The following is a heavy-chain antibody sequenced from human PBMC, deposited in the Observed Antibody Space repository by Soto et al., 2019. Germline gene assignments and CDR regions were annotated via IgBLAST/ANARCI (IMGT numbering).Heavy chain of an antibody. CDR3: ARQGIAVGYNFKFDY. V-gene: IGHV3-30-3*01. Sequence: QVQLVESGGGVVQPGRSLRLSCAASGFTFSSYAMHWVRQAPGKGLEWVAVISYDGSNKYYADSVKGRFTISRDNSKNTLYLQMNSLRAEDTAVYYCARQGIAVGYNFKFDYWGQGTLVTVSS. J-gene: IGHJ4*02. CDR2: ISYDGSNK. D-gene: IGHD6-19*01. CDR1: GFTFSSYA.